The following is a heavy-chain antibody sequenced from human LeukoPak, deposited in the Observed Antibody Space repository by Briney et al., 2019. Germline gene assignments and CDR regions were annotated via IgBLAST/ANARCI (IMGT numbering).Heavy chain of an antibody. D-gene: IGHD5-12*01. V-gene: IGHV4-59*08. Sequence: SETLSLTCTVSGGSSSDYYWSWIRQPPGKGLEWIGYIYYRGGTNYNPSLERRVTISGDTSKNEFSLKLTSVTAADTAVYYCARGRLIVAPGVYYFEYWDQGTLVTVSS. CDR1: GGSSSDYY. CDR3: ARGRLIVAPGVYYFEY. J-gene: IGHJ4*02. CDR2: IYYRGGT.